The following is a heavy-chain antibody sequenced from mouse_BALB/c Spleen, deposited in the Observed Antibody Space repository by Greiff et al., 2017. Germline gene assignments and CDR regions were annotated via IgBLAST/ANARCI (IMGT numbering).Heavy chain of an antibody. CDR2: IYPGDGDT. J-gene: IGHJ2*01. D-gene: IGHD2-12*01. CDR3: AREELPNYFDY. Sequence: VQLQQSGAELARPGASVKLSCKASGYTFTSYWMQWVKQRPGQGLEWIGAIYPGDGDTRYTQKFKGKATLTADKSSSTAYMQLSSLASEDSAVYYCAREELPNYFDYWGQGTTLTVSS. CDR1: GYTFTSYW. V-gene: IGHV1-87*01.